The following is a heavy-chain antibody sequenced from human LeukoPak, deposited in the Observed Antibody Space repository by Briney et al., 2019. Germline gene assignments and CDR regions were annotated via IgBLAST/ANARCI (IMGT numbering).Heavy chain of an antibody. J-gene: IGHJ4*02. V-gene: IGHV3-7*01. Sequence: PGGSLRLSCAVSGFSLSGYWMSWVRQAPGKGLEWVANIKPDGSEKYYVDSVKGRFTISRDNADNSLYLLMKSLRVDDTAVYYCARDWPAAPFDYWGQGSLVTVSS. D-gene: IGHD2-2*01. CDR3: ARDWPAAPFDY. CDR1: GFSLSGYW. CDR2: IKPDGSEK.